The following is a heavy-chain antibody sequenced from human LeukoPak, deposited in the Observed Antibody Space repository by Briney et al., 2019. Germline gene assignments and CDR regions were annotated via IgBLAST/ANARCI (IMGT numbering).Heavy chain of an antibody. D-gene: IGHD3-22*01. CDR3: AKDLKYFDSSGYAMDH. V-gene: IGHV3-30*18. J-gene: IGHJ4*02. Sequence: PGRSLRPSCEASGFTFSSYGMFWVRQAPGKGLEWVAFISYDGSNRYYADSVKGRFIISRDNSKNTLSLQENSLRAEDTAVYYCAKDLKYFDSSGYAMDHWGQGTVVTVSS. CDR1: GFTFSSYG. CDR2: ISYDGSNR.